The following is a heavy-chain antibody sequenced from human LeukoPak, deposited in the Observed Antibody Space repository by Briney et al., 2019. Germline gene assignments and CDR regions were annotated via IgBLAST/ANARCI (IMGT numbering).Heavy chain of an antibody. D-gene: IGHD6-19*01. CDR2: IYYSGST. V-gene: IGHV4-59*08. CDR1: GGSISSYY. Sequence: SETLSLTCTVSGGSISSYYWSWIRQPPGKGLEWIGYIYYSGSTNYNPSLESRVTVSVDTSKNQFSLKLRSVTATDTAVYYCARHISSGFDYWGQGTLVTVSS. J-gene: IGHJ4*02. CDR3: ARHISSGFDY.